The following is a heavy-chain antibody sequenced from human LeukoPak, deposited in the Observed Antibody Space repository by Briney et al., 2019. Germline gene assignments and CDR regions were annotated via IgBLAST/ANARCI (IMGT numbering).Heavy chain of an antibody. J-gene: IGHJ4*02. V-gene: IGHV3-23*01. CDR1: GFTFSTFA. CDR2: IFQGGGEI. D-gene: IGHD5-18*01. CDR3: ATYRQVLLPFES. Sequence: GGSLKLSCAASGFTFSTFAMIWVRQPPGKGLEWVSSIFQGGGEIHYADSVRGRFTISRDNSKSTLFLQMNSLRAEDTAIYYCATYRQVLLPFESWGQGALVTVSS.